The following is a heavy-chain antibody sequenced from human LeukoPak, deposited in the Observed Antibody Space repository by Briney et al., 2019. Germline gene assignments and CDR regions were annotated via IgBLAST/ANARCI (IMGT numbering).Heavy chain of an antibody. CDR3: ARDRRGLEWLLNRCFDY. CDR2: ISSSSSYI. CDR1: GFTFSSYS. Sequence: GGSLRLSCAASGFTFSSYSMNWVRQAPGKGLEWVSSISSSSSYIYYADSVKGRFTISRDNAKNSLYLQMNSLRAEDTAVYYCARDRRGLEWLLNRCFDYWGQGTLVTVSS. J-gene: IGHJ4*02. D-gene: IGHD3-3*01. V-gene: IGHV3-21*01.